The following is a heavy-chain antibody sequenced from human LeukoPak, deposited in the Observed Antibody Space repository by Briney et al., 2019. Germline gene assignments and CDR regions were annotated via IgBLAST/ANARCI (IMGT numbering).Heavy chain of an antibody. V-gene: IGHV1-69*13. J-gene: IGHJ5*02. CDR2: IIPIFGTA. CDR1: GYTFTSYY. D-gene: IGHD3-22*01. Sequence: ASVKVSCKASGYTFTSYYMHWVRQAPGQGLEWMGGIIPIFGTANYAQKFQGRVTITADESTSTAYMELSSLRSEDTAVYYCARLTRDSSGYYLYWFDPWGQGTLVTVSS. CDR3: ARLTRDSSGYYLYWFDP.